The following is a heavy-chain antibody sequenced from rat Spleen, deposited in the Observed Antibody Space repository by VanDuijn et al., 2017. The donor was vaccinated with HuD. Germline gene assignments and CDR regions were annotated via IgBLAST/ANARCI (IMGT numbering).Heavy chain of an antibody. CDR2: ISSAGRRN. Sequence: EVQLVESGGGLVQPGRSLKLSCAASGFTFSNYGMAWVRQAPTKGLEWVATISSAGRRNYYRDAVKGRFTIFRDNAKNTQYLQMDSLRSEDTDTEYCARQGVYYGLLLTGYFDYWGQGVMVTVSS. CDR1: GFTFSNYG. V-gene: IGHV5-29*01. J-gene: IGHJ2*01. CDR3: ARQGVYYGLLLTGYFDY. D-gene: IGHD1-6*01.